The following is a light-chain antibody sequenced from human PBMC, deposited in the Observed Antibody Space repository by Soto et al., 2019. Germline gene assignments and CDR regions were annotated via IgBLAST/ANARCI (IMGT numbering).Light chain of an antibody. J-gene: IGKJ1*01. V-gene: IGKV3-15*01. CDR2: GAS. Sequence: EIVITQSPATLSVSPGERATLSCRASQSVSSNLAWYQQKPGQSPRLLIYGASTRATGLPARFSGSGSGTDFTLTISRLEPEDFAVYYCQQYGRSPRTFGQGTKVDIK. CDR1: QSVSSN. CDR3: QQYGRSPRT.